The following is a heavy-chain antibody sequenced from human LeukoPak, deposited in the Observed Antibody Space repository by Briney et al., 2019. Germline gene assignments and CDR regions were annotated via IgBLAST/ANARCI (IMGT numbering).Heavy chain of an antibody. D-gene: IGHD3-22*01. J-gene: IGHJ4*02. CDR2: IKQDGSEK. Sequence: GSLRLSCAASGFTFSSYWMHWVRQAPGKGLEWVANIKQDGSEKYYVDSVKGRFTISRDNAKNSLYLQMNSLRAEDTAVYSCVRDGDTSGYTNWGQGTLVTVSS. CDR3: VRDGDTSGYTN. V-gene: IGHV3-7*01. CDR1: GFTFSSYW.